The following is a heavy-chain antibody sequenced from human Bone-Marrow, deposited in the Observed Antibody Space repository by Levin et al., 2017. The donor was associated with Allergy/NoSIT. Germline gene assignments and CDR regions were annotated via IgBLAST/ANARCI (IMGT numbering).Heavy chain of an antibody. J-gene: IGHJ5*02. Sequence: NPSETLSLTCAVSGASISSSNWWNWVRQPPGKGLEWIGELYHSGRINYNPSLESRVTISLDKSKNQFSLNLSSVTAADTAMYYCARVIGGCSGNSCYFDPWGQGTLVTVSS. CDR2: LYHSGRI. V-gene: IGHV4-4*02. D-gene: IGHD2-2*01. CDR1: GASISSSNW. CDR3: ARVIGGCSGNSCYFDP.